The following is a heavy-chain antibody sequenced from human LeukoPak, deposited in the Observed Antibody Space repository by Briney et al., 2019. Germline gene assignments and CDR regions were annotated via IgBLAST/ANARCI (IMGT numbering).Heavy chain of an antibody. V-gene: IGHV1-69*01. D-gene: IGHD2-21*02. J-gene: IGHJ5*02. CDR1: GGTFSSFG. Sequence: ASVKVSCKASGGTFSSFGIHWVRQAPGQGLEWVGGITPIFGTANYAQKFQGRVTITADESTSTAYMELSSLRSEDTAVYYCARVKPAYCGGDCYWYNWFDPWGQGTLVTVSS. CDR2: ITPIFGTA. CDR3: ARVKPAYCGGDCYWYNWFDP.